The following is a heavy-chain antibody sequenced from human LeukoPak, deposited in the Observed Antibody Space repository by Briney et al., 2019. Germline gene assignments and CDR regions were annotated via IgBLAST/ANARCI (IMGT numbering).Heavy chain of an antibody. Sequence: GGSLRLSCAASGFTFSSYGMHWVRQAPGKGLEWVAVIWYDGSNKYYADSVKGRFTISRDNSKNTLYLQMNSLRAEDTAVYYCARELSPVVKYYFDDWGQGTLVTVSS. J-gene: IGHJ4*02. CDR1: GFTFSSYG. D-gene: IGHD3-22*01. CDR3: ARELSPVVKYYFDD. V-gene: IGHV3-33*01. CDR2: IWYDGSNK.